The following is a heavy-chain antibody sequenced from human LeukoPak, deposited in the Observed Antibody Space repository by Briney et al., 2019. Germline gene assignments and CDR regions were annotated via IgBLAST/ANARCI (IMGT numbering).Heavy chain of an antibody. V-gene: IGHV5-51*01. CDR2: IYPGDSDT. D-gene: IGHD3-3*01. Sequence: SLKISWKGSGYSFTSYWIGWVRQVPGKGLEWMGIIYPGDSDTRYSPSFQGQVTISADKSISTAYLQWSSLKASDTAMYYCARRYYDFWSGYSSWFDPWGQGTLVTVSS. CDR1: GYSFTSYW. CDR3: ARRYYDFWSGYSSWFDP. J-gene: IGHJ5*02.